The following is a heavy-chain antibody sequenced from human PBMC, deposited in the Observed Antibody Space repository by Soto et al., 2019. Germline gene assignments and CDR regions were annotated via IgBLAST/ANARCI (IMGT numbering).Heavy chain of an antibody. J-gene: IGHJ6*02. CDR3: ARGQPIISMVRGDYGMDV. V-gene: IGHV4-30-4*01. Sequence: PSETLSLTCTVSGGSISSGDYYWNWIRQPPGKGLEWIGYIYYSGSTYYNPSPKSRVTIAVDTSKDQFSLKLSSVTAADTAVYYCARGQPIISMVRGDYGMDVWGQGTTVTVSS. CDR1: GGSISSGDYY. D-gene: IGHD3-10*01. CDR2: IYYSGST.